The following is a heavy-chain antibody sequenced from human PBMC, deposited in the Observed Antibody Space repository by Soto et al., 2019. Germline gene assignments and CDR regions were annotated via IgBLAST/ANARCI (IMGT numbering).Heavy chain of an antibody. CDR1: GGSISSYY. CDR3: ARGTSHGSIAVAGLRSYDYYGMDV. J-gene: IGHJ6*02. D-gene: IGHD6-19*01. Sequence: SETLSLTCTVSGGSISSYYLSWIRQPPGTGLEWIWYIYYSGSTNYNPSLKSRVTISVDTSKNQFSLKLSSVTAADTAVYYCARGTSHGSIAVAGLRSYDYYGMDVWGQGTTVTVSS. V-gene: IGHV4-59*01. CDR2: IYYSGST.